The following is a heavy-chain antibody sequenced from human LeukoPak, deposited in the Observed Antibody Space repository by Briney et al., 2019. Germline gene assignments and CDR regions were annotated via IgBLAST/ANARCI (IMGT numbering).Heavy chain of an antibody. J-gene: IGHJ5*02. CDR3: ARDEGGKGWFDP. CDR1: GGSISSGGYY. Sequence: PSQTLSLTCTVSGGSISSGGYYWSWIRQHPGKGLEWIGYIYYSGSTYYNPSLKSRVTISVDTSKNQFSLKLSSVTAADTAVYYCARDEGGKGWFDPWGQGILVTVSS. CDR2: IYYSGST. V-gene: IGHV4-31*03. D-gene: IGHD4-23*01.